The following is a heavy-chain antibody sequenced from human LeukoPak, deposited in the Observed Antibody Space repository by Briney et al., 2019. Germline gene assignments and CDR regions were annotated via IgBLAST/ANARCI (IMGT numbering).Heavy chain of an antibody. D-gene: IGHD2-15*01. CDR3: ARDRSWGSGYNYGMDV. V-gene: IGHV3-11*05. CDR1: GFTFSDYY. Sequence: GGSLKLSCAASGFTFSDYYMGWIRQAPGKGLEWVSYISGSTSYTNYADSVKGRFTISRDNAKNSLYLQMNSLRAEDTAVYYCARDRSWGSGYNYGMDVWGQGTTVTVSS. CDR2: ISGSTSYT. J-gene: IGHJ6*02.